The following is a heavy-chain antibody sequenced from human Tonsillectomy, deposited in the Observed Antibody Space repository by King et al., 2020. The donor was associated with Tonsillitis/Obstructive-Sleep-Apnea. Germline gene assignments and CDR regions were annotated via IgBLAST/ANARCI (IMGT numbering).Heavy chain of an antibody. CDR3: ARGYVWGTYRHFDY. V-gene: IGHV3-30*04. D-gene: IGHD3-16*02. Sequence: VQLVESGGGVVQPGRSLRLSCAASGFTFSSYAIYWVRQAPGKGLEWVAVISNDGSNKYYADSVKGRFTISRDNSKNTLYLQMNSLRAEDTAVYYCARGYVWGTYRHFDYWGPGTLVTVSS. CDR1: GFTFSSYA. J-gene: IGHJ4*02. CDR2: ISNDGSNK.